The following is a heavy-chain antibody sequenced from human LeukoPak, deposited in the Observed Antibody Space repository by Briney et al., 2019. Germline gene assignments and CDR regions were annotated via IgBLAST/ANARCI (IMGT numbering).Heavy chain of an antibody. CDR2: IKQDGRVT. Sequence: GGSLRLSCVASGLSFSSYWMTWVRQAPGKGLEWVANIKQDGRVTQYVESVKGRFTISRDNAKTSLYLQMNSLRAEDTAIYYCARPQTSSSSTASLGYWGQGTLVTVSS. CDR1: GLSFSSYW. V-gene: IGHV3-7*03. J-gene: IGHJ4*02. D-gene: IGHD6-6*01. CDR3: ARPQTSSSSTASLGY.